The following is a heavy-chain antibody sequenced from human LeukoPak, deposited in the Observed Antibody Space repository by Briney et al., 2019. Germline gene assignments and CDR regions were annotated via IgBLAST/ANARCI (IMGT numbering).Heavy chain of an antibody. V-gene: IGHV4-39*07. D-gene: IGHD2-2*01. Sequence: PSETLSLTCTVSGGSISSSSYYWGWIRQPPGKGLEWIGNIYYSGSTYYNPSLKSRLTISVDTSKNQFSLKLSSVTAADTAVYYCARGLTLSVSYFDYWGQGTLVTVSS. CDR3: ARGLTLSVSYFDY. CDR2: IYYSGST. CDR1: GGSISSSSYY. J-gene: IGHJ4*02.